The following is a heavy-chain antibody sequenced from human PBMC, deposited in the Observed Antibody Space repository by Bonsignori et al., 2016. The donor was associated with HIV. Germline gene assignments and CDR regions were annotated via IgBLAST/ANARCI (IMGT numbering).Heavy chain of an antibody. V-gene: IGHV3-53*01. CDR3: ARDFGVAFDI. CDR2: IYSGDSK. J-gene: IGHJ3*02. Sequence: IRQPPGKGLEWVSVIYSGDSKLYADSVKGRFTISRDNSKNTVYLQMNSLRAEDTAVYYCARDFGVAFDIWGQGTMVTVSS. D-gene: IGHD2-8*01.